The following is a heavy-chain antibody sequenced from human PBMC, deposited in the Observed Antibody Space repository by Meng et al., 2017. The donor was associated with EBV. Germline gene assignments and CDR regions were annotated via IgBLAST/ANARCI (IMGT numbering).Heavy chain of an antibody. CDR1: GYTFTGYY. CDR2: INPNSGGT. Sequence: QVQLGQSGAEVKKPGASVKVSCKASGYTFTGYYMHWGRQAPGQGLEWMGRINPNSGGTNYAQKFQGRVTMTRDTSISTAYMELSRLRSDDTAVYYCARSRSSPDVPLDYWGQGTLVTVSS. V-gene: IGHV1-2*06. J-gene: IGHJ4*02. D-gene: IGHD6-19*01. CDR3: ARSRSSPDVPLDY.